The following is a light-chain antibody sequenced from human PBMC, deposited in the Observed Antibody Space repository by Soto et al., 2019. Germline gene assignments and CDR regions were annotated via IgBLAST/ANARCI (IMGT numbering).Light chain of an antibody. V-gene: IGKV3-11*01. CDR3: QQREHWHPIT. J-gene: IGKJ5*01. Sequence: EILLTQSPATLYLSTGQRATLSFRASHSVSRYLAWYQQTPGQAPRLLIYDASNRANGIPARFSGSGSGTDFTLTLNSLEPEDFAFYDCQQREHWHPITFGQGTRLEIK. CDR1: HSVSRY. CDR2: DAS.